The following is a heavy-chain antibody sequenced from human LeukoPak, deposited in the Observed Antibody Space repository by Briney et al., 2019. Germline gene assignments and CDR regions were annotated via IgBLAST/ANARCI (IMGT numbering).Heavy chain of an antibody. CDR3: AKESDFWSGSPNWFDP. D-gene: IGHD3-3*01. J-gene: IGHJ5*02. CDR1: GFTFNNYA. CDR2: ISGSGGST. Sequence: PGGSLRLSCAASGFTFNNYAMSWVRQAPGKGLEWVSAISGSGGSTYYADSVKGRFTISRDNSKNTLHLQMNSLRAEDTAVYYCAKESDFWSGSPNWFDPWGQGTLVTVSS. V-gene: IGHV3-23*01.